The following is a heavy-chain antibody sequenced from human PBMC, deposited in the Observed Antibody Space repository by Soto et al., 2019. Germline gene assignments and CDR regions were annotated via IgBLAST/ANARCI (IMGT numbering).Heavy chain of an antibody. CDR3: ARRCYYDSSGYYIFDP. CDR1: GYSFTSYW. Sequence: GESLKISCKGSGYSFTSYWIGWVRQMPGKGLEWMGIIYPGDSETRYSPSFQGQVTISADKSISTAYLQWSSLKTSDTAMYYCARRCYYDSSGYYIFDPWGQGTLVTVSS. CDR2: IYPGDSET. D-gene: IGHD3-22*01. V-gene: IGHV5-51*01. J-gene: IGHJ5*02.